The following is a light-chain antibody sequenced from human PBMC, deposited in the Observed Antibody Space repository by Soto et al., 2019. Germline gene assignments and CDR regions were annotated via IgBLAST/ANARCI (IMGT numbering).Light chain of an antibody. Sequence: DLPMTQSPSSLSASVGDRVTVACRASQSIAGFLNWYRQKPGKAPELLIYATSTLHSGVTPRFSGSGSGADFNLTISSLQPEDFATYFCQQSFNNPTFGPGTKVDVK. V-gene: IGKV1-39*01. CDR1: QSIAGF. CDR2: ATS. CDR3: QQSFNNPT. J-gene: IGKJ3*01.